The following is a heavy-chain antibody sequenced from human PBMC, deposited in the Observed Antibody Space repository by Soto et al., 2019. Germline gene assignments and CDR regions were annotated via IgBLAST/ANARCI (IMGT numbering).Heavy chain of an antibody. CDR3: ARVPTIFGVVIIIGPPYYFDY. J-gene: IGHJ4*02. CDR2: ISAYNGNT. D-gene: IGHD3-3*01. CDR1: GYTFTSYG. V-gene: IGHV1-18*01. Sequence: ASVKVSCKASGYTFTSYGISWVRQAPGQGLEWMGWISAYNGNTNYAQKLQGRVTMTTDTSTSTAYMELRSLRSDDTAVYYCARVPTIFGVVIIIGPPYYFDYWGQGTLVTVSS.